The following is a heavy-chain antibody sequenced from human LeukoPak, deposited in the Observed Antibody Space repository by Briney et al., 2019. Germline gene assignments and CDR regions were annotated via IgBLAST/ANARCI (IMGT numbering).Heavy chain of an antibody. Sequence: GESLKISCKGSGYSFTSYWIGWVRQSPGKCLEGMGIIYPGDSDTRYSPSFQGQVTISADKSISTAYLQWSSLKASDTAMYYCARLLEWETEHWFDPWGQGTLVTVSS. J-gene: IGHJ5*02. CDR3: ARLLEWETEHWFDP. CDR1: GYSFTSYW. V-gene: IGHV5-51*01. CDR2: IYPGDSDT. D-gene: IGHD3-3*01.